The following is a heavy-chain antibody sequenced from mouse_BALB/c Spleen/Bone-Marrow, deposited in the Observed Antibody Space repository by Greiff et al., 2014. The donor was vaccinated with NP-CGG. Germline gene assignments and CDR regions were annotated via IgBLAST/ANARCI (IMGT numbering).Heavy chain of an antibody. Sequence: VQLQQSGPELEKPGASVKISCKASGHSFTGYNMNWVKQSHGKSLEWIGNIDPYYGTTTFNQKFKDKATLTVDKSSSTAYMQLKSLTSEGSAVYYCTRSRAYFRDWFAYWGQGTLVTVSA. CDR2: IDPYYGTT. CDR1: GHSFTGYN. CDR3: TRSRAYFRDWFAY. J-gene: IGHJ3*01. D-gene: IGHD2-14*01. V-gene: IGHV1-39*01.